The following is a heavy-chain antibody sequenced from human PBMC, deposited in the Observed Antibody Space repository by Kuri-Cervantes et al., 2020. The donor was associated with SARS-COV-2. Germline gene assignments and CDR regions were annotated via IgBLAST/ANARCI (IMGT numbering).Heavy chain of an antibody. V-gene: IGHV3-7*03. CDR1: GFTFSSYW. Sequence: GESLKISCAASGFTFSSYWMHWVRQAPGKGLEWVANIKQDGSEKYYVDSVKGRFTISRDNAKNSLYLQMNSLKTEDTAVYYCTRDDFWSGYYSYWGQGTLVTVSS. J-gene: IGHJ4*02. CDR3: TRDDFWSGYYSY. D-gene: IGHD3-3*01. CDR2: IKQDGSEK.